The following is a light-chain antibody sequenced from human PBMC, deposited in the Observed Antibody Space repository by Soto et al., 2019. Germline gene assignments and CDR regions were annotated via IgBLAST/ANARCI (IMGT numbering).Light chain of an antibody. Sequence: EIVLTQSPGTLSLSPGERATLSCRASQSVSSNYLAWYRQTPGQAPRLLISGASSRAPGIPDRFSGSGSGTDFTLTISRLEPEDFAVYYCQLYDSSSLFSFGPGTKVEVK. V-gene: IGKV3-20*01. J-gene: IGKJ3*01. CDR1: QSVSSNY. CDR3: QLYDSSSLFS. CDR2: GAS.